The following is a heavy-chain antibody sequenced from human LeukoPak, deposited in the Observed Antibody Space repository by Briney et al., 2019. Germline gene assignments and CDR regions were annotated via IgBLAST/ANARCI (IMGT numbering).Heavy chain of an antibody. V-gene: IGHV4-38-2*02. CDR3: ARVMGYCSSTSCLPFDY. CDR2: LYHTGDT. CDR1: GYSISSGYH. Sequence: SETLSLTCTVSGYSISSGYHWGWIRQPPGKGLEWIGSLYHTGDTYYNLSLRSRVTISVDTSKNQISLRLNPVTAADTAVYYCARVMGYCSSTSCLPFDYWGQGTLVTVSS. D-gene: IGHD2-2*01. J-gene: IGHJ4*02.